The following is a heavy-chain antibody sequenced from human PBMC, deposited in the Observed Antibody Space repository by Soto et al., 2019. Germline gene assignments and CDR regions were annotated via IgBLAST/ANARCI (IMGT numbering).Heavy chain of an antibody. CDR1: SGSISSGGYY. CDR2: IYYSGST. V-gene: IGHV4-31*03. J-gene: IGHJ6*02. Sequence: QVQLQESGPGLVKLSKTLSLTCTVSSGSISSGGYYWSWIRQHPGKGLEWIGYIYYSGSTYYNPSLKSRVTISVDTSKNQFSLKLSSVTAADTAVYYCARGGRRSPSMDVLGQGTTVTVSS. CDR3: ARGGRRSPSMDV.